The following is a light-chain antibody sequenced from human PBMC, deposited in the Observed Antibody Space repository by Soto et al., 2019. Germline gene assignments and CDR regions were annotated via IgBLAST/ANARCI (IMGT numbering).Light chain of an antibody. V-gene: IGLV2-14*01. Sequence: QSVLTQPASVSGSPGQSITISCTGTSSDVGGYNYVSWYQQHPGKAPKLMIYAVTDRPSGVSSRFSGSKSGNTASLTISGLQAEDEADHYCSSYTSSSTLFGTGTKATV. CDR2: AVT. CDR3: SSYTSSSTL. J-gene: IGLJ1*01. CDR1: SSDVGGYNY.